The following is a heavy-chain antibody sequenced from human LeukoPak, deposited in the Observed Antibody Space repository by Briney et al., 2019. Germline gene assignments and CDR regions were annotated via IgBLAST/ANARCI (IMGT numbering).Heavy chain of an antibody. D-gene: IGHD2-15*01. CDR2: IYYSGST. CDR3: AREAVVAARWFAP. J-gene: IGHJ5*02. CDR1: GGSISRGDYY. V-gene: IGHV4-30-4*01. Sequence: SETLSLTCTVSGGSISRGDYYWSWIRQPPGKGLEWIGYIYYSGSTYHNPSLKSRVTISVATSKNQFSLKLSSVTAADTAVYYCAREAVVAARWFAPWGQGTLVTVSS.